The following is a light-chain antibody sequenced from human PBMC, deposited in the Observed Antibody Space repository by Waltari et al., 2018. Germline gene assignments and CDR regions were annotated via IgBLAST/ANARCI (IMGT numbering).Light chain of an antibody. V-gene: IGKV4-1*01. CDR2: WAS. CDR3: LQYYTNPYT. CDR1: HSLVLSSNGRSY. Sequence: VMTQSPDSLPVSLGERATINCKSSHSLVLSSNGRSYLAWYQQSPGQSPTLLFSWASSRESGVPDRFFASGSGTDFTLTISSLQAEDVAVYYCLQYYTNPYTFGQGTKLEIK. J-gene: IGKJ2*01.